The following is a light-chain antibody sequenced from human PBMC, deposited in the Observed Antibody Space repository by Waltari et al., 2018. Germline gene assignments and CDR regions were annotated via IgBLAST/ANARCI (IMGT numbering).Light chain of an antibody. Sequence: QSALTQPASVSGSPGQSITISCTGTTSTFGSYALVSWYQQHPDKAPNLMVYEGTKRPPGVSTRFSGAKSVNTASLTISGLQAEDEADYYCCSYAGNTVWVFGGGTKLTVL. CDR1: TSTFGSYAL. CDR3: CSYAGNTVWV. V-gene: IGLV2-23*01. CDR2: EGT. J-gene: IGLJ3*02.